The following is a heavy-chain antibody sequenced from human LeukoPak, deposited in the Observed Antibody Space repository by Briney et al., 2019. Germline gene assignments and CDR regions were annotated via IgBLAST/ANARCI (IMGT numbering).Heavy chain of an antibody. Sequence: ASVKVSCKASGYTFTRYDMHWVRQAPGQGLEWMGRINPNSGGTNYAQKFQGRVTMTSDTSISTAYMDLSRLRSDDTAVYYCARDQGYYDNWGQGTLVTVSS. J-gene: IGHJ4*02. CDR2: INPNSGGT. CDR1: GYTFTRYD. CDR3: ARDQGYYDN. V-gene: IGHV1-2*06.